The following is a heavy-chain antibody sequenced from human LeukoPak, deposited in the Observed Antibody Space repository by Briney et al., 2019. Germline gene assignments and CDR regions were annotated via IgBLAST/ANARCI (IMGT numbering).Heavy chain of an antibody. J-gene: IGHJ3*02. D-gene: IGHD1-26*01. V-gene: IGHV1-69*05. CDR3: ARARELLHSAFDI. CDR2: IIPIFGTA. CDR1: GGTFSSYA. Sequence: SVKVSCKASGGTFSSYAISWVRQAPGQGLEWMGGIIPIFGTANYAQKFQGRVTITTDESTSTAYMELSSLRSEDTAVYYCARARELLHSAFDIWGQGTMVTVSS.